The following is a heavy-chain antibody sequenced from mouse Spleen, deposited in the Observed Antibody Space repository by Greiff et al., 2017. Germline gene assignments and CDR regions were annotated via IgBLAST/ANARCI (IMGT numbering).Heavy chain of an antibody. V-gene: IGHV1-26*01. D-gene: IGHD3-2*01. CDR3: ARRDSSHYFDY. CDR1: GYTFTDYY. Sequence: VQLQQSGPELVKPGASVKISCKASGYTFTDYYMNWVKQSHGKSLEWIGDINPNNGGTSYNQKFKGKATLTVDKSSSTAYMELRSLTSEDSAVYYCARRDSSHYFDYWGQGTTLTVSS. J-gene: IGHJ2*01. CDR2: INPNNGGT.